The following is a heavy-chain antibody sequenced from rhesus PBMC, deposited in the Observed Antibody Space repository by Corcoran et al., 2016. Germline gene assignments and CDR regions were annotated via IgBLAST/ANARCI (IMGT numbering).Heavy chain of an antibody. Sequence: EVQLVESGGGLAKPGGSLRLSCAASGFTFSSYWMNWFRQTPGKGLEWNSEINSGGGITYYADSVKGRFTISRDNSKNTLSLQMNSLRAEDTAVYYCARGGAAGRDWGQGVLVTVSS. CDR1: GFTFSSYW. V-gene: IGHV3S42*01. CDR3: ARGGAAGRD. J-gene: IGHJ4*01. CDR2: INSGGGIT. D-gene: IGHD6-13*01.